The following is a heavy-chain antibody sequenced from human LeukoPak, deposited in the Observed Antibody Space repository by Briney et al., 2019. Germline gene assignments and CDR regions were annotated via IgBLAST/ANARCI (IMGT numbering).Heavy chain of an antibody. CDR3: ARLDSSGYYYVVGAFDI. CDR1: GYTFTGYY. J-gene: IGHJ3*02. Sequence: ASVKVSCKASGYTFTGYYMHWVRQAPGQGLEWMGWINPNSGGTNYAQKFQGRVTMTRDTSISTAYMELSRLRSDDTAVYYCARLDSSGYYYVVGAFDIWGQGTMVTVSS. V-gene: IGHV1-2*02. D-gene: IGHD3-22*01. CDR2: INPNSGGT.